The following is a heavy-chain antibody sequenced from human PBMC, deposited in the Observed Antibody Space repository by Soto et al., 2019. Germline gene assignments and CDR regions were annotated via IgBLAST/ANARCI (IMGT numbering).Heavy chain of an antibody. CDR2: INHSGST. D-gene: IGHD2-15*01. J-gene: IGHJ6*02. Sequence: PSETLSLTCAVYGGSFSGYYWTWIRQPPGTGLEWIGEINHSGSTNYNPSLKSRVTISVDTSKNQFSLKLSSVTAADTAVYYCARHLTYCSAGSCYSDFPYYGMDVWGQGTTVTVSS. V-gene: IGHV4-34*01. CDR1: GGSFSGYY. CDR3: ARHLTYCSAGSCYSDFPYYGMDV.